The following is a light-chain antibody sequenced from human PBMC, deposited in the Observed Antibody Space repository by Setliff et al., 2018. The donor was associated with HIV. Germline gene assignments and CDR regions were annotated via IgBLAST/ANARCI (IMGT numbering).Light chain of an antibody. J-gene: IGLJ1*01. CDR1: SSDVGGYNY. V-gene: IGLV2-14*03. CDR2: DVS. CDR3: GSYTSSSTYV. Sequence: QSVLTQPASVSGSPGQSITISCTGSSSDVGGYNYVSWFQQHPGKAPKLMISDVSNRPSGVSIRFSGSKSGNTASLTISGLQAEDEADYYCGSYTSSSTYVFGSGTKFTV.